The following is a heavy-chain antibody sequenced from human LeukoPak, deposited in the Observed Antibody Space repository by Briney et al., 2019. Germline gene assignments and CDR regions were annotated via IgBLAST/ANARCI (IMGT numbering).Heavy chain of an antibody. V-gene: IGHV4-34*01. CDR1: GGSFSGYY. J-gene: IGHJ4*02. CDR3: ARGSDYDSSGHPFDY. Sequence: PSETLSLTCAVYGGSFSGYYWSWIRQPPGKGLEWIGEINHSGSTNYNPSLKSRVTISVDTSKNQFSLKLSSVTAADTAVYYCARGSDYDSSGHPFDYWGQGTLVTVSS. D-gene: IGHD3-22*01. CDR2: INHSGST.